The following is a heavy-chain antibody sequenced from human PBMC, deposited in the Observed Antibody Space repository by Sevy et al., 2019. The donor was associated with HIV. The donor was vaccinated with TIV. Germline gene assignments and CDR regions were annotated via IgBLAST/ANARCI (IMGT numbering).Heavy chain of an antibody. CDR3: AKDSKGFIGAAGTGGAFDI. Sequence: GGSLRLSCAASGFTFDDYAMHWVRQAPGKGLEWVSGISWNSGSIGYADSVKGRFTISRDNAKNSLYLQMNSLRAEDTALYYCAKDSKGFIGAAGTGGAFDIWGQGTMVTVSS. J-gene: IGHJ3*02. D-gene: IGHD6-13*01. CDR1: GFTFDDYA. CDR2: ISWNSGSI. V-gene: IGHV3-9*01.